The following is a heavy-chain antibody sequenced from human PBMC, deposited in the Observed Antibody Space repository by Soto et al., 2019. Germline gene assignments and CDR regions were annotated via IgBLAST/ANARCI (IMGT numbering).Heavy chain of an antibody. Sequence: QVQLVQSGAEMRRPGSSVKVSCKAYGGTFSSYRINWVRQAPGQGLEWVGGIVPIYRTADYAQKFQGRVTITADESARTAYMELRGLKSQDTAVYYCARDSGAKLSSSWGQGTLVTVSS. CDR2: IVPIYRTA. V-gene: IGHV1-69*01. J-gene: IGHJ4*02. CDR1: GGTFSSYR. D-gene: IGHD6-13*01. CDR3: ARDSGAKLSSS.